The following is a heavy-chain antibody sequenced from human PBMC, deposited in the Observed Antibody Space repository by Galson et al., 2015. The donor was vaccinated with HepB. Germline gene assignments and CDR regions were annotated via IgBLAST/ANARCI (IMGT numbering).Heavy chain of an antibody. CDR1: GYSFTSYW. V-gene: IGHV5-51*01. CDR2: IYPGDSDT. CDR3: ARAPWFGELLPSYYYYYGMDV. D-gene: IGHD3-10*01. J-gene: IGHJ6*02. Sequence: QSGAEVKKPGESLKISCKGSGYSFTSYWIGWVRQMPGKGLEWMGIIYPGDSDTRYSPSFQGQVTISADKSISTAYLQWSSLKASDTAMYYCARAPWFGELLPSYYYYYGMDVWGQGTTVTVSS.